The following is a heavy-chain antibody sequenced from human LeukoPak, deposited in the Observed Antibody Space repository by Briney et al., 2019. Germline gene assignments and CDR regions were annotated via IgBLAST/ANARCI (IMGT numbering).Heavy chain of an antibody. CDR3: ARGLILLLWFGEPDY. D-gene: IGHD3-10*01. CDR2: INAGNGNT. J-gene: IGHJ4*02. CDR1: GYTFTSYA. V-gene: IGHV1-3*01. Sequence: ASVKVSCKASGYTFTSYAMHWVRQAPGQRLEWMGWINAGNGNTKYSQKFQGRVTITRDTSASTAYMELSSLRSEDTAVYYCARGLILLLWFGEPDYWGQGTLVTVSS.